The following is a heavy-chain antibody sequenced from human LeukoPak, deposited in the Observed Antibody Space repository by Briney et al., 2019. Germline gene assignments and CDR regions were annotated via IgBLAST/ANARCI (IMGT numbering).Heavy chain of an antibody. CDR1: GFTFDDYG. CDR2: INWNGGST. D-gene: IGHD3-22*01. V-gene: IGHV3-20*04. Sequence: GGSLRLSCAASGFTFDDYGMSWVRQAPGKGLEWVSGINWNGGSTGYADSVKGRFTISRDNAKNSLYLQMNRLRAEDTALYYCARGARGYYYDSSGYYYGDYWGQGTLVTVSS. J-gene: IGHJ4*02. CDR3: ARGARGYYYDSSGYYYGDY.